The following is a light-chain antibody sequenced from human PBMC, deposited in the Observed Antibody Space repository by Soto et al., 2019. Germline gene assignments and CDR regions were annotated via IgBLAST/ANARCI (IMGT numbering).Light chain of an antibody. Sequence: QSVLTQPASVSGSPGQSITISCTGTSTDVGGYKYVSWYQQHPGTAPKLMIFEVNGRPSGVSDRFSGSKSGNTASLTISGLQPEDEADYYCSPFSSSSTPYVFGNGTKVTVL. CDR3: SPFSSSSTPYV. J-gene: IGLJ1*01. CDR2: EVN. CDR1: STDVGGYKY. V-gene: IGLV2-14*01.